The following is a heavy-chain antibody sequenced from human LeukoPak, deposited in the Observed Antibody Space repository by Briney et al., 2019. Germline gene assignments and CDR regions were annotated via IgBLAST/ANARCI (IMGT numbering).Heavy chain of an antibody. CDR3: ASSWQLLSYWFDP. J-gene: IGHJ5*02. CDR2: IIPILGIA. Sequence: GASVKVSCKASGGTFSSYAISWVRQAPGQGLEWMGRIIPILGIANYAQKFQGRVTITADKSTSTAYMELSSLRSEDTAVYYCASSWQLLSYWFDPWGQGTLVTVSS. V-gene: IGHV1-69*04. CDR1: GGTFSSYA. D-gene: IGHD2-2*01.